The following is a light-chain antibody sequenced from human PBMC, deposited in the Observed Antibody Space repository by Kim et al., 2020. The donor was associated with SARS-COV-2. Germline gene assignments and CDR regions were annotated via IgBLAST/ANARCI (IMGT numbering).Light chain of an antibody. CDR3: QQYNSWPLT. Sequence: VSPGERAPLSCRASQSVSGLLAWYQRKPGQAPRLLIYGVSTRASGIPARFSGSGSGTEFTLTISSLQSEDFAVYYCQQYNSWPLTFGGGTKVDIK. J-gene: IGKJ4*01. V-gene: IGKV3-15*01. CDR2: GVS. CDR1: QSVSGL.